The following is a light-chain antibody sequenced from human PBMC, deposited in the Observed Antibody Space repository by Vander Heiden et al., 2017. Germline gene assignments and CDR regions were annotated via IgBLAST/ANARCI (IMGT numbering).Light chain of an antibody. CDR3: CSYAGSYTLV. J-gene: IGLJ3*02. CDR2: DVT. CDR1: SSEVGGYND. Sequence: QSVLTQPRSVSGSPGQSVTISCTGTSSEVGGYNDVSWFQQHPGKAPKLWIYDVTKRPAGVPDRFSGSKSGNTASLTISGRKAEEEADYYCCSYAGSYTLVFGGGTKLTVL. V-gene: IGLV2-11*01.